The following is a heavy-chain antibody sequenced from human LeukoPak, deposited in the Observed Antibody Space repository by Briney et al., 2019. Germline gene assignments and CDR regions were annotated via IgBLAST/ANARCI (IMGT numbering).Heavy chain of an antibody. CDR2: ISGSGGST. D-gene: IGHD2-15*01. Sequence: GGSLRLSCAASGFTFSSYAMSWVRQAPGKGLEWVSAISGSGGSTYYADSVKGRFTISRDNSKNTLYLQMNSLRAEDTAVYYCAKVSGGGSLVGYFQHWGQGTLVTVSS. V-gene: IGHV3-23*01. J-gene: IGHJ1*01. CDR3: AKVSGGGSLVGYFQH. CDR1: GFTFSSYA.